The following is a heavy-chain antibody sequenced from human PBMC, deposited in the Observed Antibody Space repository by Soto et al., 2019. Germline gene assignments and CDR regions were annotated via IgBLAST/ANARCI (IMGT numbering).Heavy chain of an antibody. D-gene: IGHD2-15*01. J-gene: IGHJ6*02. CDR1: GGTFSSYA. CDR3: ARVSCSGGSCYYPYYYYGMDV. CDR2: IIPIFGTA. Sequence: GASVKVSCKASGGTFSSYAISWVRQAPGQGLEWMGGIIPIFGTANYAQKFQGRVTITADESTSTAYMELSSLRSEDTAVYYCARVSCSGGSCYYPYYYYGMDVWGQGTTVTVSS. V-gene: IGHV1-69*13.